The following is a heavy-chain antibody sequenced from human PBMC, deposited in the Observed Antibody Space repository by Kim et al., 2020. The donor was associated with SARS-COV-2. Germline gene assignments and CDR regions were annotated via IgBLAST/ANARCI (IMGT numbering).Heavy chain of an antibody. D-gene: IGHD3-10*01. Sequence: GGSLRLSCAASGFTFSSYDMHWVRQATGKGLEWVSAIGTAGDPYYPGSVKGRFTISRENAKNSLYLQMNSLRAGDTAVYYCARGSNYYGSGFFNYYYGMDVWGQGTTVTVSS. V-gene: IGHV3-13*05. J-gene: IGHJ6*02. CDR3: ARGSNYYGSGFFNYYYGMDV. CDR2: IGTAGDP. CDR1: GFTFSSYD.